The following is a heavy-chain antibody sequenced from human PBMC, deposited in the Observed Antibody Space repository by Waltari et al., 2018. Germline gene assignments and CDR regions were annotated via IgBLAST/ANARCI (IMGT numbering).Heavy chain of an antibody. CDR3: AHSASIAARPVWFDP. CDR1: GFSLSTSGVG. D-gene: IGHD6-6*01. Sequence: QITLKESGPTLVKPTQTLTLTCTFSGFSLSTSGVGVGWIRQPPGKALEWLALIYWNDDKRYNPSLKSRLTITKDTSKNQVVLTMTNMDPVDTATYYCAHSASIAARPVWFDPWGQGTLVTVSS. CDR2: IYWNDDK. J-gene: IGHJ5*02. V-gene: IGHV2-5*01.